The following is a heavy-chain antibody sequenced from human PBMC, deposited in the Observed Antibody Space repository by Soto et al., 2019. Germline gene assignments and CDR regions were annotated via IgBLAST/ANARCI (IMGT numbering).Heavy chain of an antibody. J-gene: IGHJ4*02. CDR1: GFTFSSHA. D-gene: IGHD3-9*01. CDR2: ISSSGSTT. Sequence: GGSLRLSCAASGFTFSSHAMIWVRQAPGKGLEWVSSISSSGSTTYYADSVKGRFTISRDNSKNTLYLQMNSLRAEDTAVYYCAKVANYDIVTGYYAHFDYWGQGTLVTVSS. CDR3: AKVANYDIVTGYYAHFDY. V-gene: IGHV3-23*01.